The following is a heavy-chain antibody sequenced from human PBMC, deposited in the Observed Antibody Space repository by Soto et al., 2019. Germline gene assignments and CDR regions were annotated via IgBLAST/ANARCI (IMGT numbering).Heavy chain of an antibody. CDR1: GGSTSSYY. Sequence: PSETLSLTCTVSGGSTSSYYWSWIRQPPGKGLEWIGYIYYSGSTNYNPSLKSRVTISVDTSKNQFSLKLSSVTAEDMAVYYCARAPRIVGAIDHWGQGTLVTVSS. J-gene: IGHJ4*02. CDR2: IYYSGST. V-gene: IGHV4-59*01. D-gene: IGHD1-26*01. CDR3: ARAPRIVGAIDH.